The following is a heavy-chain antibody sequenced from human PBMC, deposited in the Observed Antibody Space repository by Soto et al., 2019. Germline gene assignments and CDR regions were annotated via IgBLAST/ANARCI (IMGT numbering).Heavy chain of an antibody. V-gene: IGHV5-10-1*01. CDR2: IDPSDSYV. J-gene: IGHJ4*02. Sequence: GESLKISCQASGYSFTADWITWVRQMPGKGLEWMATIDPSDSYVDYSPSFRGHVTFSVDRSITTVYLQWNSLKASDSAMYFCTRRASSSFYHFDFWGQGALVTSPQ. CDR3: TRRASSSFYHFDF. D-gene: IGHD2-2*01. CDR1: GYSFTADW.